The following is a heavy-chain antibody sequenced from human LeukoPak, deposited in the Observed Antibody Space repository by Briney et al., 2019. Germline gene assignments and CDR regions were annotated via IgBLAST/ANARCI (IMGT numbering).Heavy chain of an antibody. CDR1: GFTFSGYW. D-gene: IGHD3-22*01. J-gene: IGHJ4*02. V-gene: IGHV3-74*01. Sequence: QPGGSLRLSCAASGFTFSGYWMHWVRHAPGKGLVWVSRTNRDDSDTSYADSVKGRFTISRDKAKSTLYLQMNSLRVDDTAVYYCARSANYFDTSGQDYWGQGTLVTVSS. CDR2: TNRDDSDT. CDR3: ARSANYFDTSGQDY.